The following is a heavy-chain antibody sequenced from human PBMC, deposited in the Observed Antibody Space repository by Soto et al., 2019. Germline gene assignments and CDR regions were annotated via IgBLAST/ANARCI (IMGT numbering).Heavy chain of an antibody. Sequence: ASVKVSCKASGYTFTGYYMHWVRQAPGQGLEWMGWINPNSGGTNYAQKFQGRVTMTRDTSISTAYMELSRLRSDDTAVYYCARGIWGYDFWTGYRDDYYYGMDVWGQGTTVTVSS. CDR1: GYTFTGYY. CDR2: INPNSGGT. D-gene: IGHD3-3*01. V-gene: IGHV1-2*02. J-gene: IGHJ6*02. CDR3: ARGIWGYDFWTGYRDDYYYGMDV.